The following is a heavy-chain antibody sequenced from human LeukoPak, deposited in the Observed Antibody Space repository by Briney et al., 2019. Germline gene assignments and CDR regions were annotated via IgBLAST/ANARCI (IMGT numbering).Heavy chain of an antibody. Sequence: SETLSLTCAVYGGSFSGYYWSWIRQPPGKGLEWIGEINHSGSTNYNPSLKSRVTISVDTSKNQFSLKLSSVTAADTAVYYCARARLPGEYQLLFAYWGQGTLVTVSS. CDR3: ARARLPGEYQLLFAY. J-gene: IGHJ4*02. CDR1: GGSFSGYY. D-gene: IGHD2-2*01. V-gene: IGHV4-34*01. CDR2: INHSGST.